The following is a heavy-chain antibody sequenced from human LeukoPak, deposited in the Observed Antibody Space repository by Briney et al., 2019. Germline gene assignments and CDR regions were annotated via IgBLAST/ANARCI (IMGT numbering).Heavy chain of an antibody. J-gene: IGHJ6*04. CDR3: AELGITMIGGV. D-gene: IGHD3-10*02. CDR1: GFIFRNYS. Sequence: GGSLRLSCAASGFIFRNYSMNWVRQAPGKGLEWVSYISSSGSTIYYADSVKGRFTISRDNAKNSLYLQMNSLRAEDTAVYYCAELGITMIGGVWGKGTTVTISS. CDR2: ISSSGSTI. V-gene: IGHV3-48*04.